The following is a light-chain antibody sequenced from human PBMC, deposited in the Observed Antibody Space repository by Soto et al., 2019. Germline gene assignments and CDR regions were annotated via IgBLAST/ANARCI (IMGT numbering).Light chain of an antibody. Sequence: EIVLTQSPGTLSLSPGDRATLSCRASQSVSSSFLAWYQQKPGQAPRLLVYGASSRATGLPDRFSGSGSGTDFTLTISRLEPEDFAVYYCQQYGNSPPWTFGQGTKVEI. CDR3: QQYGNSPPWT. CDR1: QSVSSSF. J-gene: IGKJ1*01. CDR2: GAS. V-gene: IGKV3-20*01.